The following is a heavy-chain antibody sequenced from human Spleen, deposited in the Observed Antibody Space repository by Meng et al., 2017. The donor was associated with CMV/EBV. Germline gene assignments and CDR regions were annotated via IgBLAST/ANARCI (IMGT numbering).Heavy chain of an antibody. J-gene: IGHJ6*02. Sequence: KVSCKGSGYSFTSHWIGWVRQMPGRGLEWMGIVYPGDSDTRYSPSFQGQVTISVDKSISTVYLQWTSLKASDTAMYYCARTRGASGGPQDGMDVWGQGTTVTVSS. V-gene: IGHV5-51*01. CDR2: VYPGDSDT. CDR1: GYSFTSHW. D-gene: IGHD3-10*01. CDR3: ARTRGASGGPQDGMDV.